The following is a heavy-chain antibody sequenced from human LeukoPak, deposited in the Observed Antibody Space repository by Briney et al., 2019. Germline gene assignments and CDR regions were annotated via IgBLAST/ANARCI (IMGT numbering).Heavy chain of an antibody. V-gene: IGHV1-69*13. CDR1: GGSFSIYA. D-gene: IGHD3-22*01. J-gene: IGHJ4*02. CDR2: IIPIFGTA. CDR3: ARDHVSSGLDY. Sequence: ASVKVSCKASGGSFSIYAISWVRQAPGQGLEWMGGIIPIFGTANYAQKFQGRVTITADESMSTAYMELSSLRSEDTAVYYCARDHVSSGLDYWGQGTLVTVSS.